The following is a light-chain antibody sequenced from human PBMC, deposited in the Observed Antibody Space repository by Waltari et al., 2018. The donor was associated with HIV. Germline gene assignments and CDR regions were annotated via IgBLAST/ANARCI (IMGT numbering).Light chain of an antibody. V-gene: IGLV3-21*02. CDR2: YND. Sequence: SFVLTQPPSVSVAPGQTATITCGGNTIGRRSVHWYQQKPGQAPVLVIYYNDDRPSGIRERFSGSKSGNTATLTITRVEVGDEADYYCQVWDSDSDHYVFGTGTEVTVL. CDR3: QVWDSDSDHYV. CDR1: TIGRRS. J-gene: IGLJ1*01.